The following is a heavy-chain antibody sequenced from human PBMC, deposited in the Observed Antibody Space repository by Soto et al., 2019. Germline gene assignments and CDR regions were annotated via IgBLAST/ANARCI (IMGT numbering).Heavy chain of an antibody. CDR2: ISRDGNAI. CDR1: GFIFSDYY. D-gene: IGHD1-1*01. Sequence: GGSLRLSCAASGFIFSDYYMSWIRQAPGKGLEWLAYISRDGNAIFYADSVNGRFTISRDNAKNSLFLQMDDLRAEDTAMFFCARGAEMSSLTKWFDPWGQGTLVTV. J-gene: IGHJ5*02. CDR3: ARGAEMSSLTKWFDP. V-gene: IGHV3-11*01.